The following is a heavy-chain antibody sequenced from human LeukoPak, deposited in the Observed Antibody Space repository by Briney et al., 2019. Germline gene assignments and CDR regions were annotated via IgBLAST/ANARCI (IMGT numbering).Heavy chain of an antibody. V-gene: IGHV3-73*01. Sequence: PGGSLRLSCAASGFTFNDSAIHWVRQASGKGLEWVGLIRSKANNYATAYAASVKGRFTISRDDSKNTAFLQMNSLKTEDTAVYYCTSLCSGGSCYPFDYWGQGTLVTVSS. J-gene: IGHJ4*02. D-gene: IGHD2-15*01. CDR1: GFTFNDSA. CDR2: IRSKANNYAT. CDR3: TSLCSGGSCYPFDY.